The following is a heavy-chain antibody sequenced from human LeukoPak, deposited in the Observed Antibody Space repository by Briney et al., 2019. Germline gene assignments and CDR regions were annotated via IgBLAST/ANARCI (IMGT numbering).Heavy chain of an antibody. V-gene: IGHV3-30*18. CDR2: ISYDGSNK. D-gene: IGHD1-26*01. J-gene: IGHJ4*02. CDR3: AKDYERGGTTGDAADY. CDR1: GFTFRSYG. Sequence: GGSLRLSCAASGFTFRSYGMHWVRQAPGKGLEWVAVISYDGSNKYYADSVKGRFTISRDDSKNTLYQQMNSLRAEDTAVYFCAKDYERGGTTGDAADYWGQGTLVTVSS.